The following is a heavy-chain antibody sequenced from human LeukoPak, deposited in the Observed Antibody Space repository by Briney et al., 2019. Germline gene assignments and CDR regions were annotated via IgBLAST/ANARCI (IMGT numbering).Heavy chain of an antibody. J-gene: IGHJ4*02. CDR1: GYTFTSCY. CDR3: ARVARRVIAVAGTFDY. CDR2: INPSGGSI. Sequence: ASVKVSCKASGYTFTSCYMHWVRQAPGQELEWMGIINPSGGSISYAQKFQGRVTMTRDTSTSTVYMELSSLRSEDTAVYYCARVARRVIAVAGTFDYWGQGTLVTVSS. D-gene: IGHD6-19*01. V-gene: IGHV1-46*01.